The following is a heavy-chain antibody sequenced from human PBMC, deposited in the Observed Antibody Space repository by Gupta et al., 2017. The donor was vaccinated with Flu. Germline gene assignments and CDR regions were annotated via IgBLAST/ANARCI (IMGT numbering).Heavy chain of an antibody. CDR3: ARFRPVDV. J-gene: IGHJ6*04. V-gene: IGHV1-3*01. Sequence: ASGSTLTRYAMHWVRQAPGQGPEWMGSINVGNGNTRYSQRFHGRVTITWDTPANTAYVELSGLTSEDTAKYYCARFRPVDVWGKGTTVTVSS. CDR2: INVGNGNT. CDR1: GSTLTRYA.